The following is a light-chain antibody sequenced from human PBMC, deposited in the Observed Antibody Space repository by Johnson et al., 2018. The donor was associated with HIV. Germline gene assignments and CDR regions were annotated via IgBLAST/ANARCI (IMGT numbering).Light chain of an antibody. CDR3: GTWDSSLSAYV. V-gene: IGLV1-51*01. J-gene: IGLJ1*01. Sequence: QSVLTQPPSVSAAAGQKVTISCSGSNSNIGNNYVSWYQHFPETAPKLLIYENNKRPSGIPDRFSGSKSGTSATLGITGLQTGDEADYYCGTWDSSLSAYVFGTGTKVTVL. CDR1: NSNIGNNY. CDR2: ENN.